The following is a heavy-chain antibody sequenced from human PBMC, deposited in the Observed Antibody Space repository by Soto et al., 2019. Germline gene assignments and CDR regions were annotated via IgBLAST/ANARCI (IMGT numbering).Heavy chain of an antibody. D-gene: IGHD3-22*01. J-gene: IGHJ4*02. CDR1: GYTFTSYY. Sequence: ASVKVSCKASGYTFTSYYMHWVRQAPGQGLEWMGIINPSGGSTSYAQKFQGRVTMTRDTSTSTVYMELGSLRSEDTAVYYCARQTYYYASSGEPPGFGYWGQGTRVTVSS. CDR2: INPSGGST. V-gene: IGHV1-46*01. CDR3: ARQTYYYASSGEPPGFGY.